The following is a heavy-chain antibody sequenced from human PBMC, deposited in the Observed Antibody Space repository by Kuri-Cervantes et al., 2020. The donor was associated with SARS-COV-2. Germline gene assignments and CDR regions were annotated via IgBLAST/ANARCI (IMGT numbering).Heavy chain of an antibody. V-gene: IGHV4-59*01. CDR1: GGSISSYY. J-gene: IGHJ5*02. CDR2: IYYSGST. Sequence: SETLSLTCTVSGGSISSYYWSWIRQPPGKGLEWIGYIYYSGSTNYNPSLKSRVTISVDTSKNQFSLKLSSVTAADTAVYYCARVSSRGWYRFDPWGQGTLVTVSS. D-gene: IGHD6-19*01. CDR3: ARVSSRGWYRFDP.